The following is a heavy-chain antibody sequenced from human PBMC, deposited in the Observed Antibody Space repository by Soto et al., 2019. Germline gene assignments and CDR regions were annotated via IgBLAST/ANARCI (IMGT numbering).Heavy chain of an antibody. Sequence: SETLSRTCSVSGYSVSSSDYYWAWIRQPQGKGLEWIGSMLYSGLTYYNPSLKSRVTLSGDTSKNQFSVRLNSVTASDTAVYYCAPLSVSLSGPYGIHVWGQGTTVTVSS. D-gene: IGHD2-15*01. V-gene: IGHV4-39*01. CDR1: GYSVSSSDYY. CDR2: MLYSGLT. CDR3: APLSVSLSGPYGIHV. J-gene: IGHJ6*02.